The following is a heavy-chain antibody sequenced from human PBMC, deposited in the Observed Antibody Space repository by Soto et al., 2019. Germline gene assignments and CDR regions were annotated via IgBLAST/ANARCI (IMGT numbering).Heavy chain of an antibody. V-gene: IGHV1-2*04. D-gene: IGHD2-2*01. Sequence: ASVKVSCKASGYTFTGYYMHWVRQAPGQGLEWMGWINPNSGGTNYAQKFQGWVTMTRDTSISTAYMELSRLRSDDTAVYYCARGHIVVVPAATSANDYYYYMDVWGKGTTVTV. J-gene: IGHJ6*03. CDR1: GYTFTGYY. CDR3: ARGHIVVVPAATSANDYYYYMDV. CDR2: INPNSGGT.